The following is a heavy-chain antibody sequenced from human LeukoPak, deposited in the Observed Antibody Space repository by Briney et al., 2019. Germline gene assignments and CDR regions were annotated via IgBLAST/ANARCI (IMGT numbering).Heavy chain of an antibody. CDR1: GYSFTSYW. CDR2: IYPGDSDT. J-gene: IGHJ3*02. CDR3: ASQYLPDRYDSSGYGSEAFDI. D-gene: IGHD3-22*01. Sequence: GESLKISCKGSGYSFTSYWIGWVRQMPGKGLEWMGIIYPGDSDTRYSPSFQGQVTISADKSISTAYLQWSSLKASDTAMYYCASQYLPDRYDSSGYGSEAFDIWGQGTMVTVSS. V-gene: IGHV5-51*01.